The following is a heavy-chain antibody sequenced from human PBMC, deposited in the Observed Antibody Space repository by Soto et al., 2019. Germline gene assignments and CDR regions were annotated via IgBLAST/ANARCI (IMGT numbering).Heavy chain of an antibody. CDR3: ARVSIAADGPFIDH. CDR1: GGSISSGNYY. V-gene: IGHV4-30-4*01. J-gene: IGHJ4*02. D-gene: IGHD6-25*01. Sequence: PSETLSLTCTVSGGSISSGNYYWSWIRQPPGKGLEWIGYIFHTGSTYFNPSLRSRVSISIDTSKSHFSLKLTSVTAADTAMFYCARVSIAADGPFIDHWGQGALVTV. CDR2: IFHTGST.